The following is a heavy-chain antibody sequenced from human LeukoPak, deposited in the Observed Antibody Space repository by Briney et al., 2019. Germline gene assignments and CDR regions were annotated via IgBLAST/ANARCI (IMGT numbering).Heavy chain of an antibody. CDR3: AREIRETVFIRHHYYGIDV. Sequence: GGSLRLSCAASGFTFSTYDMHWVRQVTGKGLEWVSAIGTVDDTYYLGSVKGRFTISRENAKNVLYLQMSSLRVEDTAVYYCAREIRETVFIRHHYYGIDVWGQGTTVTVPS. V-gene: IGHV3-13*01. CDR1: GFTFSTYD. CDR2: IGTVDDT. J-gene: IGHJ6*02. D-gene: IGHD3-16*01.